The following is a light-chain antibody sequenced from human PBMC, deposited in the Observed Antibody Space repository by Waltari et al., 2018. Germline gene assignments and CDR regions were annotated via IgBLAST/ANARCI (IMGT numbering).Light chain of an antibody. CDR3: SSYTSSSTPV. Sequence: PGQSITISCIGTSSDVGGYNYVSWYQQHPGKAPKLMIYDVSNRPSGVSNRFSGSKSGNTASLTISGLQAEDEADYYCSSYTSSSTPVFGGGTKLTVL. CDR2: DVS. CDR1: SSDVGGYNY. V-gene: IGLV2-14*03. J-gene: IGLJ2*01.